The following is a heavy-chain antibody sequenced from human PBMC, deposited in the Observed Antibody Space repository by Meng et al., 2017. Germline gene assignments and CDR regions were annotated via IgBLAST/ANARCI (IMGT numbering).Heavy chain of an antibody. CDR1: GYTFTGYY. Sequence: ASVKVSCKASGYTFTGYYMHWVRQAPGQGLEWMGWINPNSGGTNYAQKFQGRVTMTRDTSISTAYMELSRLRSDDTAVYYCARVRDYYDGIGHKTNWFDPWGQGTLVTVSS. J-gene: IGHJ5*02. CDR2: INPNSGGT. CDR3: ARVRDYYDGIGHKTNWFDP. V-gene: IGHV1-2*02. D-gene: IGHD3-22*01.